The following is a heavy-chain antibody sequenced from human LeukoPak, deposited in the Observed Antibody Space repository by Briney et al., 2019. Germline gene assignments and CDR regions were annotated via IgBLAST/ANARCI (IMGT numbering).Heavy chain of an antibody. J-gene: IGHJ3*02. Sequence: PGGSLRLSCAASGFTFSSYGMSWVRQAPGKGLEWVSAISGSGGSTYYADSVKGRFTISRDNSKNTLYLQMNSLRAEDTAVYYCAKAWRITMIVDYAFDIWGQGTMVTVSS. CDR2: ISGSGGST. V-gene: IGHV3-23*01. CDR3: AKAWRITMIVDYAFDI. CDR1: GFTFSSYG. D-gene: IGHD3-22*01.